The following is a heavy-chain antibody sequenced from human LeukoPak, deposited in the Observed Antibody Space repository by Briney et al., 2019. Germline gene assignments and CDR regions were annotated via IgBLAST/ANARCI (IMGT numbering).Heavy chain of an antibody. V-gene: IGHV1-46*01. CDR2: INPSGGGT. CDR3: ARDLRRGYSYGSFDY. J-gene: IGHJ4*02. Sequence: ASVKVSCKASGYTFTSYYMHWVRQAPGQGLEWMGIINPSGGGTSYAQKFQGRVTMTRDMSTSTVYMELSSLRSEDTAVYYCARDLRRGYSYGSFDYWGQGTLVTVSS. D-gene: IGHD5-18*01. CDR1: GYTFTSYY.